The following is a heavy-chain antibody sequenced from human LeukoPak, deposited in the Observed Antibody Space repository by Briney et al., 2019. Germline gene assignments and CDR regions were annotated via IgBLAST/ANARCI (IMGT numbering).Heavy chain of an antibody. CDR3: ARARGGGYADAFDI. CDR2: ISSSSSYI. J-gene: IGHJ3*02. V-gene: IGHV3-21*01. D-gene: IGHD5-12*01. CDR1: GFTFSSYS. Sequence: GGSLRLSCAASGFTFSSYSMNWVRQAPGKGLEWVSSISSSSSYIYYADSVKGRFTISRDNAKNSLYLQMNSLRAEDTAVYYCARARGGGYADAFDIWGQGTMVTVSS.